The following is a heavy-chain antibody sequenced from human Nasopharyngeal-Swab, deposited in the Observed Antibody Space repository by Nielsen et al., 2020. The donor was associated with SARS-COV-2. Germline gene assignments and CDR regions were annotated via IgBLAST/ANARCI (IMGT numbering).Heavy chain of an antibody. CDR2: ISWNSGSI. V-gene: IGHV3-9*01. Sequence: GGSLRLSCAASGFTFDDYAMHWVRQAPGKGLEWVSGISWNSGSIGYADPVKGRFTISRDNAKNSLYLQMNSLRAEDTALYYCAKTVKWAFDIWGQGTMVTVSS. CDR3: AKTVKWAFDI. J-gene: IGHJ3*02. CDR1: GFTFDDYA. D-gene: IGHD1-26*01.